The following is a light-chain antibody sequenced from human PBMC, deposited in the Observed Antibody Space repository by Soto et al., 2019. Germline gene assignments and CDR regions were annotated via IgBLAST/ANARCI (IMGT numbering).Light chain of an antibody. J-gene: IGKJ4*01. Sequence: EVVLTQSSVTLSLSPGERATLSCRASQSVTTYLAWYQQKPGQAPRLLIYDASTRATGIPARFSGSESGTYFTLTISCLQSEDFALCCCEHRSNLSPELSFGGGTKLEIK. CDR2: DAS. V-gene: IGKV3-11*01. CDR3: EHRSNLSPELS. CDR1: QSVTTY.